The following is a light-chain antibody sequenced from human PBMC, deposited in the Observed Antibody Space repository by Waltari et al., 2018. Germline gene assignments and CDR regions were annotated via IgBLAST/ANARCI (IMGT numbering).Light chain of an antibody. CDR1: STNIGNYF. J-gene: IGLJ2*01. CDR3: ATWDNSLTAVV. Sequence: QSVLTQPPSVSAAPGQKVTISCSGSSTNIGNYFVSWYHQLPGATPKLLIYDNYKTPSGIPALFSASNSGPSATLDITGLQIGDEADYYCATWDNSLTAVVFGGGTKLTVL. V-gene: IGLV1-51*01. CDR2: DNY.